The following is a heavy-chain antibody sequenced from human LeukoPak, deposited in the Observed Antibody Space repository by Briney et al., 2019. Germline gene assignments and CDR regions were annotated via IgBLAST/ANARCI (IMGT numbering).Heavy chain of an antibody. D-gene: IGHD3-3*01. Sequence: SETLSLTCTVSGGSIRSSYYYWGRIRQPPGKGLEWIGSIYDSGSTYYNPSLKSRVTISVDTSKNQFSLKLSSVTAADTAIYYCQSRFLEWLLDYWGQGTLVTVSS. CDR2: IYDSGST. CDR3: QSRFLEWLLDY. CDR1: GGSIRSSYYY. J-gene: IGHJ4*02. V-gene: IGHV4-39*01.